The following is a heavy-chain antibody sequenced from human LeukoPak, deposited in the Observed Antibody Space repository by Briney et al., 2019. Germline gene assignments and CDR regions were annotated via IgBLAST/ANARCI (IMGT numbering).Heavy chain of an antibody. V-gene: IGHV3-74*01. J-gene: IGHJ4*02. CDR1: GFTFSSYW. D-gene: IGHD4-23*01. CDR2: IDRDGSRI. CDR3: VRGNDYGGPHY. Sequence: GGSLRLSCAVSGFTFSSYWMHWVRQAPRKGLVWVSRIDRDGSRINYADSVKGRFTISRDNGKNTLFLQMNSLRAEDAAVYYCVRGNDYGGPHYWGQGTLVTVSS.